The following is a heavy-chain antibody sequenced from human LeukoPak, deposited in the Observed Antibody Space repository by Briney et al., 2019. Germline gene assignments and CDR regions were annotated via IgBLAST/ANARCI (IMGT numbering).Heavy chain of an antibody. D-gene: IGHD6-13*01. CDR1: GFTFSSYA. J-gene: IGHJ5*02. CDR3: ARDAGYSSSWYGDWFDP. Sequence: PGGSLRLSCAASGFTFSSYAMHWVRQAPGKGLEWVAVISYDGSNKYYADSVKGRFTISRDNSKNTLYLQMNSLRAEDTAVYYCARDAGYSSSWYGDWFDPWGQGTLVTASS. CDR2: ISYDGSNK. V-gene: IGHV3-30-3*01.